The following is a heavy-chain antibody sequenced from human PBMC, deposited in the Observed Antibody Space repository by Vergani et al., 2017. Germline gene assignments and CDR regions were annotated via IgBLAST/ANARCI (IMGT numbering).Heavy chain of an antibody. CDR2: ISAYNGNT. V-gene: IGHV1-18*01. D-gene: IGHD1-26*01. CDR1: GYTFTSYG. J-gene: IGHJ4*02. Sequence: QVQLVQSGAEVKKPGALVKVSCKASGYTFTSYGISWVRQAPGQGLEWMGWISAYNGNTNYAQKLQGRVTMTTDTSTSTAYMELRSLRSDDTAVYYCASALVGATGEASYYFDYWGQGTLVTVSS. CDR3: ASALVGATGEASYYFDY.